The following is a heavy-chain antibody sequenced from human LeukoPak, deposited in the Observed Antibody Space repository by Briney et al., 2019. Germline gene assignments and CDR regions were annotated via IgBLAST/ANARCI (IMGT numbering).Heavy chain of an antibody. Sequence: GGSLRLSCAASGFTFDDYAMHWVRHAPGKGLEWVSGISRNSGSIGYADSVKGRFTISRDNAKNSLYLQMNSLRAEDTALYYCAKGTSGSYSRNWFDPWGQGTLVTVSS. D-gene: IGHD1-26*01. CDR2: ISRNSGSI. J-gene: IGHJ5*02. CDR1: GFTFDDYA. V-gene: IGHV3-9*01. CDR3: AKGTSGSYSRNWFDP.